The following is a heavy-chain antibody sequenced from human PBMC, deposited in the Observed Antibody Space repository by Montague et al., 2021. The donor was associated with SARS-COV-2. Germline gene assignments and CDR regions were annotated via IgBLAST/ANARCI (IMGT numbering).Heavy chain of an antibody. Sequence: SETLSLTCTFSGGSISTIVNFWGWIRQPPGKGLEWIGSISYTGSTYHNPSLKSRVTMSVDTSKNQFSLKLNSATAADTAVYYCPRSGDPGTTVTYLYWGQGTLVTVSS. D-gene: IGHD4-11*01. CDR3: PRSGDPGTTVTYLY. J-gene: IGHJ4*02. V-gene: IGHV4-39*07. CDR1: GGSISTIVNF. CDR2: ISYTGST.